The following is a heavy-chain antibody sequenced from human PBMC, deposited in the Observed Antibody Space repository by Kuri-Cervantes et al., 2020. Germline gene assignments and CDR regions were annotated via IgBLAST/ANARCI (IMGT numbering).Heavy chain of an antibody. CDR2: ISSNGGST. V-gene: IGHV3-64*01. CDR1: GFTFSSYA. D-gene: IGHD3-10*01. Sequence: GGSLRLSCAASGFTFSSYAMHWVCQAPGKGLEYVSAISSNGGSTYYANSVKGRFTISRDNSKNTLYLQMNSLRAEDTAVYYCARDLYGSGTETHWGQGTLVTVSS. J-gene: IGHJ4*02. CDR3: ARDLYGSGTETH.